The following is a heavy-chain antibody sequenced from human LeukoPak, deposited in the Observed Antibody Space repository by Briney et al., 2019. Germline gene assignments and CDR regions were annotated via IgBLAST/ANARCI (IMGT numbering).Heavy chain of an antibody. CDR1: GFTFGSYN. D-gene: IGHD3-22*01. CDR3: ARSPKPRYYYDSSASGAFDI. Sequence: GGSLRLSCAASGFTFGSYNMNWVRQAPGKGLEWVSSISSISTYIYYADSVKGRFTISRDNSKNTLYLQMNSLRAEDTAVYYCARSPKPRYYYDSSASGAFDIWGQGTMVTVSS. J-gene: IGHJ3*02. V-gene: IGHV3-21*01. CDR2: ISSISTYI.